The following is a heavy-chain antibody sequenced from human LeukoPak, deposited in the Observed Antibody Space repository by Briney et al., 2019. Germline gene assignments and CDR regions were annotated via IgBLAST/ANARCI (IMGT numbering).Heavy chain of an antibody. Sequence: PSETLSLPCTVSVDSLSDYYRGGVRQPPRKGLEWIGYIHNSGTSTYNLSLKSRVTISADTSKNQFSLKLNSMTTADTAVYYCTRGAGWLIDYWGQGILVTVSS. CDR1: VDSLSDYY. J-gene: IGHJ4*02. CDR2: IHNSGTS. CDR3: TRGAGWLIDY. D-gene: IGHD3-16*01. V-gene: IGHV4-59*01.